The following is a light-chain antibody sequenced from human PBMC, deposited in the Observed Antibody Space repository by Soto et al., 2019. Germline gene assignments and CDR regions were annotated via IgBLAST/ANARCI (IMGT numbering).Light chain of an antibody. CDR3: SSHTSRSTWV. Sequence: QSALTQPASVSGSPGQSISISCTGTSSDIGGYNYVSWFQQHPGKDPKLMIYDVSNRPSGVSDRFSGSKSGNTASQTISELQAEDEADYYCSSHTSRSTWVFGGGTKLTVL. CDR1: SSDIGGYNY. V-gene: IGLV2-14*01. CDR2: DVS. J-gene: IGLJ3*02.